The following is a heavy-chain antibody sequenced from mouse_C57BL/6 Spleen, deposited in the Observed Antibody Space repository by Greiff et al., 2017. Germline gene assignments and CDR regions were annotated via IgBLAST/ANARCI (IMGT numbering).Heavy chain of an antibody. J-gene: IGHJ2*01. V-gene: IGHV5-17*01. CDR2: ISSGSSTI. CDR3: ARPGITTVYYFDY. Sequence: EVKLVESGGGLVKPGGSLKLSCAASGFTFSDYGMHWVRQAPEKGLEWVAYISSGSSTIYYADTVKGRFTISRDNAKNTLFLQMTSLRSEDTAMYYCARPGITTVYYFDYWGQGTTLTVSS. CDR1: GFTFSDYG. D-gene: IGHD1-1*01.